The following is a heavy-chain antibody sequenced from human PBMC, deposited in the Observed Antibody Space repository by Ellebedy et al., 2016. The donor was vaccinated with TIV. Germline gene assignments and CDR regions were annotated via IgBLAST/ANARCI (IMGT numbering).Heavy chain of an antibody. D-gene: IGHD3-9*01. Sequence: ASVKVSCKASAYTFRNHYLHWVRQAPGHGLEWMGVINPSGGPPRYAQKFQGSVNLTTDTSTSAVYMELSTLNSEDTAVYYCGRATPRYFDVVTAYGLVDFWGLGTLVAVSS. CDR2: INPSGGPP. J-gene: IGHJ4*02. CDR3: GRATPRYFDVVTAYGLVDF. CDR1: AYTFRNHY. V-gene: IGHV1-46*01.